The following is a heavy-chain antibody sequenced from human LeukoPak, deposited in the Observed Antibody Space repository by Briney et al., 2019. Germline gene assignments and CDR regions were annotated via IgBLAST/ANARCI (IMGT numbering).Heavy chain of an antibody. J-gene: IGHJ5*02. CDR1: GYTLTELS. Sequence: ASVKVSCKVSGYTLTELSMHWVRQAPGKGLEWMGGFDPEDGETIYAQKFQGRVTMTEDTSTDTAYMELSSLRSEDTAVYYCATVMLFIGCSSTSCYPGAGLDPWGQGTLVTVSS. D-gene: IGHD2-2*01. V-gene: IGHV1-24*01. CDR2: FDPEDGET. CDR3: ATVMLFIGCSSTSCYPGAGLDP.